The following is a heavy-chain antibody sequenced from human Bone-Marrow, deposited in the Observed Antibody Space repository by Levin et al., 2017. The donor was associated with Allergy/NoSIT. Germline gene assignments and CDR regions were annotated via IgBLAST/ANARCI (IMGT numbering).Heavy chain of an antibody. CDR3: ARDLCGGASSCHTHGHYGLDV. CDR2: VSPNGGDT. J-gene: IGHJ6*02. D-gene: IGHD2-2*02. Sequence: GESLKISCKATGYTFIGYYIHWVRQAPGQGLEWMGWVSPNGGDTNYAQKFQGRVTMTWHTSITTAYMELNSLRVDDTAVYYCARDLCGGASSCHTHGHYGLDVWGQGTTVTVSS. V-gene: IGHV1-2*02. CDR1: GYTFIGYY.